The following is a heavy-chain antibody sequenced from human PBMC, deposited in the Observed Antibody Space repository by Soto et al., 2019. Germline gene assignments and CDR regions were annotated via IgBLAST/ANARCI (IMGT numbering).Heavy chain of an antibody. Sequence: SETLSLTCAVSGYSISSGYYWGWIRQPPGKGLEWIGSINHSGSSNYNPPLKSRVTMSLDTSRNQFSLSLNSVTAADTAVYYCARMAGPWYFDLWGRGTLVTVSS. CDR2: INHSGSS. CDR1: GYSISSGYY. J-gene: IGHJ2*01. CDR3: ARMAGPWYFDL. V-gene: IGHV4-38-2*01.